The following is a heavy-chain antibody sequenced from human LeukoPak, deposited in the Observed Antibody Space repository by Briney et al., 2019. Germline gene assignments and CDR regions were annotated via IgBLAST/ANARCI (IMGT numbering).Heavy chain of an antibody. J-gene: IGHJ4*02. Sequence: ASVKVSCKASGYTFTSYDVNWVRQAPGQGLEWMGWTSAYNGNTNYAQKLQGRVTMTTDTSTSTAYMELRSLRSDDTAVYYCASVWGRYFDWLSPTNPLDYWGQGTLVTVSS. CDR3: ASVWGRYFDWLSPTNPLDY. CDR1: GYTFTSYD. D-gene: IGHD3-9*01. CDR2: TSAYNGNT. V-gene: IGHV1-18*01.